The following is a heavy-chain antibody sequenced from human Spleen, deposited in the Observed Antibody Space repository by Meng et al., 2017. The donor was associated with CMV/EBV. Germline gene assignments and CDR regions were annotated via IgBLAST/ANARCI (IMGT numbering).Heavy chain of an antibody. CDR3: ARLRAAAFDY. Sequence: SGGNVTSSSDDSGGIRQPPGKGIAWIGNNYYSGGTYYSPSTKCRVTTTLETSKKQFSLKLGSVTAADTAVYYCARLRAAAFDYWGQGTLVTVSS. CDR1: GGNVTSSSDD. CDR2: NYYSGGT. D-gene: IGHD2-15*01. V-gene: IGHV4-39*01. J-gene: IGHJ4*02.